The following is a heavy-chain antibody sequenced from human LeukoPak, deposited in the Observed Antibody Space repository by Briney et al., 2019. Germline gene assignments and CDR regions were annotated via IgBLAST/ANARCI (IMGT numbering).Heavy chain of an antibody. CDR1: SGSFSGYY. J-gene: IGHJ4*02. V-gene: IGHV4-34*01. CDR3: ARGRLNSNYLDS. D-gene: IGHD4-11*01. CDR2: INDSGRS. Sequence: SETLSLTCAVYSGSFSGYYWSWLRRPPGKGLEWIGEINDSGRSKYIPSLKSRVTVSVDTSKNQCSPKLDSVTAADTAVYFCARGRLNSNYLDSWGRGTLVTVSS.